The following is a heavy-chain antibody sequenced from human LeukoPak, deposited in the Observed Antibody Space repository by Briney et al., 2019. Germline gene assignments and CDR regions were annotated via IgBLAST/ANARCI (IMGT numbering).Heavy chain of an antibody. CDR2: TSTSGSIK. D-gene: IGHD1-26*01. V-gene: IGHV3-48*03. CDR3: AKGREPPSGSYFDY. J-gene: IGHJ4*02. CDR1: GFTLSTYE. Sequence: PGGSLRLSCAASGFTLSTYEMNWVRRAPGKGLEWVSYTSTSGSIKDYAGSVKGRFTISRDNAKNSLYLEMNSLRPDDTAVYYCAKGREPPSGSYFDYWGQGTLVTVSS.